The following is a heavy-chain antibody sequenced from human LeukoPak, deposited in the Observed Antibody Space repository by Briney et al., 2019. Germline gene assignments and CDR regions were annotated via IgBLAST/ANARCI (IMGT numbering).Heavy chain of an antibody. CDR1: GFTFSSAW. D-gene: IGHD3-3*01. V-gene: IGHV3-15*01. CDR2: IKSKTDGGTA. J-gene: IGHJ4*02. Sequence: SGGSLRLSCAASGFTFSSAWMTWVRQAPGEGLEWVGRIKSKTDGGTAEHAAPVKGRFTISRDDSQNTLYLQMNSLRPEDTAVYYCTTAPDSMDCWGQGTLVTVSS. CDR3: TTAPDSMDC.